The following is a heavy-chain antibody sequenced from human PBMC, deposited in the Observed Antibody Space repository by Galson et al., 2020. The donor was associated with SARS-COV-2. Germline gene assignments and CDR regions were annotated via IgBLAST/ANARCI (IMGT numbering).Heavy chain of an antibody. V-gene: IGHV3-30*04. CDR2: ISYDGSNK. J-gene: IGHJ4*02. D-gene: IGHD3-16*02. Sequence: QLGESLKISCAASGFTFSSYAMHWVRQAPGKGLEWVAVISYDGSNKYYADSVKGRFTISRDNSKNTLYLQMNSLRAEDTAVYYCARGGSGYRYPFDYWGQGTLVTVSS. CDR3: ARGGSGYRYPFDY. CDR1: GFTFSSYA.